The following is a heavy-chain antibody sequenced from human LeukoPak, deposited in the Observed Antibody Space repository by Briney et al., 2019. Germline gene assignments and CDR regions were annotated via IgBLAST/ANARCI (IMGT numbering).Heavy chain of an antibody. Sequence: ASVKVSCKASGYTFTGYYMQWVRQAPGQGREGMGRINPKSGGTNYAQKFHGRVTMTRDTSIRTAYMELSRLRSDDTAVYYCASLGRYCSGGSCYLYFDYWGQGTLVTVSS. CDR2: INPKSGGT. CDR1: GYTFTGYY. D-gene: IGHD2-15*01. J-gene: IGHJ4*02. V-gene: IGHV1-2*06. CDR3: ASLGRYCSGGSCYLYFDY.